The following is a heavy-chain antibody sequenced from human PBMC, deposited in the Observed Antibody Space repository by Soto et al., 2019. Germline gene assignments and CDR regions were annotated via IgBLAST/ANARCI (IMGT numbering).Heavy chain of an antibody. CDR3: ALRGDCSGGSCYAEADY. D-gene: IGHD2-15*01. Sequence: SETLSLTCTVSGGSISSGGYYWSWIRQHPGKGLEWIGYIYYSGSTYYNPSLKSRVTISVDTSKNQFSLKLSSVTAADTAVYYCALRGDCSGGSCYAEADYWGQGTLVTVSS. CDR2: IYYSGST. CDR1: GGSISSGGYY. J-gene: IGHJ4*02. V-gene: IGHV4-31*03.